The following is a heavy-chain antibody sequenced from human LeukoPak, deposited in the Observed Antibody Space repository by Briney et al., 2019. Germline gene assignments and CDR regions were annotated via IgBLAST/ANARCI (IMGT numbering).Heavy chain of an antibody. J-gene: IGHJ4*03. V-gene: IGHV3-23*01. Sequence: PGGSLRLSCAASGFTFSNYAMSWVRQAPGKGLEWISGISGSGGDTYYADSVKGRFTISRDNSKNTLYLQMNSLRAEDTAVYYCAKDWSCTKNISPWEFGYWGQGTLGTVSS. CDR1: GFTFSNYA. CDR2: ISGSGGDT. CDR3: AKDWSCTKNISPWEFGY. D-gene: IGHD3-3*02.